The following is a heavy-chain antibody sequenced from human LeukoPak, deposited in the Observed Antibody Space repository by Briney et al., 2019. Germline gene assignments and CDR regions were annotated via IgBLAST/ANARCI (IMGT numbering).Heavy chain of an antibody. CDR1: GFTFSSYW. CDR2: IKQDGSEK. Sequence: GGSLRLSCAASGFTFSSYWMSWGRQAPEKGLEWVANIKQDGSEKYYVDSVKGRFTISRDNAKNSLYLQMNSLRAEDTAVYYCARARFEVATIVLYYYYYMDVWGKGTTVTVSS. J-gene: IGHJ6*03. D-gene: IGHD5-12*01. CDR3: ARARFEVATIVLYYYYYMDV. V-gene: IGHV3-7*01.